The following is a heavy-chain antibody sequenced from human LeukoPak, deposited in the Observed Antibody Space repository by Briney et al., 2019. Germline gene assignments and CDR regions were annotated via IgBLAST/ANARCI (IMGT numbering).Heavy chain of an antibody. CDR3: ARGLGYDSDQDY. CDR1: GGSFSGYY. J-gene: IGHJ4*02. CDR2: INHSGST. D-gene: IGHD3-22*01. Sequence: SETLPLTCAVYGGSFSGYYWSWIRQPPGKGLEWIGEINHSGSTNYNPSLKSRVTISVDTSKNQFSLKLSSVTAADTAVYYCARGLGYDSDQDYWGQGTLVTVSS. V-gene: IGHV4-34*01.